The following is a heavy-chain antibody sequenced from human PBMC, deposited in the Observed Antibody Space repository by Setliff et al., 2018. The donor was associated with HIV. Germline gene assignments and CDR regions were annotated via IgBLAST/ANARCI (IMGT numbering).Heavy chain of an antibody. CDR1: GYTFINYA. Sequence: ASVKVSCKASGYTFINYAMNWVRQAPGQGLEWMGWINTHTGSPTYAQAFTGRFVFSVDTSVSTAYLQISSLKAEDTTVYYCARALYGDYGGDINWFDPWGQGTLVTVSS. J-gene: IGHJ5*02. V-gene: IGHV7-4-1*02. CDR3: ARALYGDYGGDINWFDP. CDR2: INTHTGSP. D-gene: IGHD4-17*01.